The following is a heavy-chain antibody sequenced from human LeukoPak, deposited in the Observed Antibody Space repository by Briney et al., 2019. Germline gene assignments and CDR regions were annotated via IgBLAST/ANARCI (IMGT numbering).Heavy chain of an antibody. D-gene: IGHD1-26*01. CDR3: TTDRDPGEWELRVFLAS. J-gene: IGHJ5*02. V-gene: IGHV3-15*01. Sequence: PGGSLRLSCAASGFTFSNAWMSWVRQAPGKGLEWVGRIKRKTDVGTTDYAAPVKGRFTISRDDSKNTLYLQMNSLKTEDTAVYYCTTDRDPGEWELRVFLASWGQGTLVTVSS. CDR2: IKRKTDVGTT. CDR1: GFTFSNAW.